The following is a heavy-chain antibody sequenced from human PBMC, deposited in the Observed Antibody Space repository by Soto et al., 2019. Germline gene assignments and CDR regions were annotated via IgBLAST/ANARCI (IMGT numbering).Heavy chain of an antibody. CDR2: IYHSGST. CDR3: ARVNCSGGSCYSDYYYYYGMDV. D-gene: IGHD2-15*01. CDR1: GGSISSGGYS. V-gene: IGHV4-30-2*05. J-gene: IGHJ6*02. Sequence: SETLSLTCAVSGGSISSGGYSWGWIRQPPGKGLEWVGYIYHSGSTYYNPSLKSRVTISVDTSKNQFSLKLSSVTAADTAVYYCARVNCSGGSCYSDYYYYYGMDVWGQGTTVTVSS.